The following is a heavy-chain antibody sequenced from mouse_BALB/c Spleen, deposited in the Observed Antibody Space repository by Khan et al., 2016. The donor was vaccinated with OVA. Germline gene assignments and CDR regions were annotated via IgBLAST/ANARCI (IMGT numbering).Heavy chain of an antibody. V-gene: IGHV14-3*02. CDR1: GFNIKDTY. CDR3: GRVISHSLGVSCFDY. Sequence: VRLQQSGAELVKPGASVKLSCTASGFNIKDTYIHRVKQRPEEGQVWIGRIDPANGKTENDPKFQDKATIKADTSSNPVYLQLSSLTSEDTAVYCCGRVISHSLGVSCFDYWGQGTLVTVSA. D-gene: IGHD1-2*01. J-gene: IGHJ3*01. CDR2: IDPANGKT.